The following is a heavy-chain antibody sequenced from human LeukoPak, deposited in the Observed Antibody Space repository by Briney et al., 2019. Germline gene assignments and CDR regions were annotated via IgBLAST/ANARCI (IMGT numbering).Heavy chain of an antibody. V-gene: IGHV3-23*01. Sequence: GGSLRLSCVASGITFSNYAVSWVRQAPEKGLDWVSVISGSAHKIRYADSVKGRFTISRDNSENIVYLQMNSLRVEDTAVYYCAGRPTGYSSGYIHWGQGTLVTVST. J-gene: IGHJ4*02. CDR2: ISGSAHKI. D-gene: IGHD5-18*01. CDR3: AGRPTGYSSGYIH. CDR1: GITFSNYA.